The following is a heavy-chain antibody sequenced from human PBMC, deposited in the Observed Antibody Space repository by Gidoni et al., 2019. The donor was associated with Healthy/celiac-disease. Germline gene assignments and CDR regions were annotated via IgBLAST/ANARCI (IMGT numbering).Heavy chain of an antibody. V-gene: IGHV1-18*01. D-gene: IGHD6-6*01. CDR3: ARDNPPRYSSSSRCFDY. CDR1: GYTFTSYG. CDR2: ISAYNGNT. Sequence: QVQLVQSGAEVKKPGASVKVSCKASGYTFTSYGISWVRQAPGQGLEWMGWISAYNGNTNYAQKLQGRVTMTTDTSTSTAYMELRSLRSDDTAVYYCARDNPPRYSSSSRCFDYWGQGTLVTVSS. J-gene: IGHJ4*02.